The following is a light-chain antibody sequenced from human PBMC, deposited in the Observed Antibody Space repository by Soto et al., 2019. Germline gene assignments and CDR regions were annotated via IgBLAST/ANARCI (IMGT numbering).Light chain of an antibody. J-gene: IGLJ1*01. CDR2: DVT. CDR3: SSYTSGGYV. Sequence: QSALTQPASVSGSPGQSITISCTGTSSDVGGYNYVSWYRQHPGKAPKLMIYDVTNRPSGVSNRFSGSKSGNTASLTISGXXXXXXADYYCSSYTSGGYVFGTGTKVTVL. V-gene: IGLV2-14*01. CDR1: SSDVGGYNY.